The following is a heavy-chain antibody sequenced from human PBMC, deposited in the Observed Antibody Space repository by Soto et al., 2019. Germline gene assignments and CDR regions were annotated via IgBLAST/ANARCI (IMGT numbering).Heavy chain of an antibody. J-gene: IGHJ4*02. D-gene: IGHD3-10*01. CDR2: IYHSGNT. CDR3: ARAIASSNLRGVVIN. V-gene: IGHV4-4*02. CDR1: GASIITDNC. Sequence: VQLQESGPGLVKPSGTLSLTCALSGASIITDNCWSWVRQPPGKEMEWIGEIYHSGNTNFNPSVQRRVTISVDTSKNQFSRTVSSVTAADTAIYYCARAIASSNLRGVVINCGQGTLVTVSS.